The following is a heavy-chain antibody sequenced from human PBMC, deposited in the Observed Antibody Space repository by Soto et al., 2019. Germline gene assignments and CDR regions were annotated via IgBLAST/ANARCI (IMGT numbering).Heavy chain of an antibody. CDR2: IYYSGST. V-gene: IGHV4-30-4*01. J-gene: IGHJ6*02. CDR3: SIVDISTVYGSIDV. CDR1: GDSIRSGNHY. Sequence: PSETLSLTCTVSGDSIRSGNHYWSWIRQPPGKGLEWIGYIYYSGSTYYSPSLKSRVTISADTSKNQFSLKLNSVTAADTAVYYCSIVDISTVYGSIDVWVQGTTVPLS. D-gene: IGHD3-9*01.